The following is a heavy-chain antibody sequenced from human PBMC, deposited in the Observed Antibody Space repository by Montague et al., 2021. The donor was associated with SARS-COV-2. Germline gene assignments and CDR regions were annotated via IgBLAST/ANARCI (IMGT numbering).Heavy chain of an antibody. CDR3: ARDYDVWSDYPKWFFDL. Sequence: SLRLSCAASGFTLRNYYISWIRQAPGKGLEWVSYISSSGSYRDYADSVKGRFAISRDTGRNSVHLQIDSLRAEDTAVYYCARDYDVWSDYPKWFFDLWGRGTLVTVSS. J-gene: IGHJ2*01. D-gene: IGHD3-3*01. CDR2: ISSSGSYR. CDR1: GFTLRNYY. V-gene: IGHV3-11*06.